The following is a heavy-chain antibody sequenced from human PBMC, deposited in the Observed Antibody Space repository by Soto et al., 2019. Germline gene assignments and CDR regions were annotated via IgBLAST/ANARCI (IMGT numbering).Heavy chain of an antibody. CDR1: GDSVSSNSAA. J-gene: IGHJ6*02. D-gene: IGHD3-22*01. CDR2: TYYRSKWYN. V-gene: IGHV6-1*01. CDR3: AREPHYYDSSGYPDVGGAYYYYGMDV. Sequence: PSQPLSLTCAVSGDSVSSNSAAWNWISQSPSRGLEWLGRTYYRSKWYNDYAVSVKSRITINPDTSKNQFSLQLNSVTPEDTAVYYCAREPHYYDSSGYPDVGGAYYYYGMDVWGQGTTVTVSS.